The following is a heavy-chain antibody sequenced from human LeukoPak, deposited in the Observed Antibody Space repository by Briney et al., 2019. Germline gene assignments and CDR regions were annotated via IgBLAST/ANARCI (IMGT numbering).Heavy chain of an antibody. D-gene: IGHD6-19*01. V-gene: IGHV3-30*18. CDR1: GFTFSSYG. Sequence: PGGSLRLSCAASGFTFSSYGMHWVRQAPGKGLEWVAVISYDGSNKYYADSVKGRFTISRDNSKNTLYLQMNSLRAEDTAVYYCAKDNARRGWYGKGHYFDYRGQGTLVTVSS. J-gene: IGHJ4*02. CDR3: AKDNARRGWYGKGHYFDY. CDR2: ISYDGSNK.